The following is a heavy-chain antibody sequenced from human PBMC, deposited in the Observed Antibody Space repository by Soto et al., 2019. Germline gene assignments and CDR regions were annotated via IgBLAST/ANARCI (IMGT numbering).Heavy chain of an antibody. V-gene: IGHV4-34*01. CDR2: INHSGST. CDR1: GGSFSGYY. CDR3: ARDVYCSSTSCSYNWFDP. D-gene: IGHD2-2*01. Sequence: SETLSLTCAVYGGSFSGYYWSWIRQPPGKGLEWIGEINHSGSTNYNPSLKSRVTISVDTSKNQFSLKLSSVTAADTAVYYCARDVYCSSTSCSYNWFDPWGQGTLVTVSS. J-gene: IGHJ5*02.